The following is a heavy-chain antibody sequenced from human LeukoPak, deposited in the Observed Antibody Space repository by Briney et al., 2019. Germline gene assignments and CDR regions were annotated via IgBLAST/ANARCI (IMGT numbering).Heavy chain of an antibody. D-gene: IGHD7-27*01. V-gene: IGHV4-30-4*07. CDR1: GGSISSGAYS. CDR3: ARLLTGWFDP. Sequence: PSETLSLTCAVSGGSISSGAYSWSWIRQPPRKGLEWIGYVYYSGGTYYNPSLKSRVIISVDTSKNQFSLKLSSVTAADTAVYYCARLLTGWFDPWGQGTLVTVSS. CDR2: VYYSGGT. J-gene: IGHJ5*02.